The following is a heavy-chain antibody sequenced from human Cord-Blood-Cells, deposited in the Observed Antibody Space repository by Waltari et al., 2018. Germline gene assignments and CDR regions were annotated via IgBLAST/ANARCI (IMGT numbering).Heavy chain of an antibody. Sequence: EVQLLESGGGLVQPGGSLRLSCAASGFTFSSYAMSWVRQAPGKGLEWVSAISGSGGSTYYADSVKGRFTISRDNSKNTLYLQMNSLRAEDTAVYYCAKESLVGATAPNYFDYWGQGTLVTVSS. V-gene: IGHV3-23*01. CDR3: AKESLVGATAPNYFDY. CDR2: ISGSGGST. D-gene: IGHD1-26*01. CDR1: GFTFSSYA. J-gene: IGHJ4*02.